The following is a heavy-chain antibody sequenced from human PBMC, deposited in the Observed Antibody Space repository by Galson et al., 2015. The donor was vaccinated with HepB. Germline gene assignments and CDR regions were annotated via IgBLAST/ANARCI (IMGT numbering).Heavy chain of an antibody. CDR2: LKSKTDGETT. CDR3: AKISAVGSGWSEGFDY. Sequence: SLRLSCAGSGFNFGNTWMNWVRQAPGKGLEWVGRLKSKTDGETTDYALPVKGRFTLSRDNAKNSLYLQMNSLRAEDTALYFCAKISAVGSGWSEGFDYWGQGTRVTVSS. V-gene: IGHV3-15*05. J-gene: IGHJ4*02. CDR1: GFNFGNTW. D-gene: IGHD6-13*01.